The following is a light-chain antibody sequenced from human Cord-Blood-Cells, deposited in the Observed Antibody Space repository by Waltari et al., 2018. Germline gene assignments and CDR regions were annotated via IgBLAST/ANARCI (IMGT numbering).Light chain of an antibody. CDR3: QQYYSTPRT. V-gene: IGKV4-1*01. Sequence: DIVMTQSPDSLAASLGERATLNCQSSQSVLYSPNHKNYLAWYQQKPGQPPKLLIYWASTRESGVPDRFSGSGSGTDFTLTISSLQAEDVAVYYCQQYYSTPRTFGQGTKVEIK. CDR2: WAS. J-gene: IGKJ1*01. CDR1: QSVLYSPNHKNY.